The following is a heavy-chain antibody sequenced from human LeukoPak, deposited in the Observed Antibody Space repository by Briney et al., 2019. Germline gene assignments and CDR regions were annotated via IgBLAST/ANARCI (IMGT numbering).Heavy chain of an antibody. CDR3: ARSNNYYESSGYYAKTRRDFDY. CDR1: GYTFTRYY. D-gene: IGHD3-22*01. CDR2: INPSGGST. Sequence: ASVKVSSKASGYTFTRYYIHWVRQVPGQGLEWMGIINPSGGSTTYAQKFQGRVTMTRATSTSTVYMELSSLRSEDTAVYYCARSNNYYESSGYYAKTRRDFDYWGQGTLVTVSS. J-gene: IGHJ4*02. V-gene: IGHV1-46*01.